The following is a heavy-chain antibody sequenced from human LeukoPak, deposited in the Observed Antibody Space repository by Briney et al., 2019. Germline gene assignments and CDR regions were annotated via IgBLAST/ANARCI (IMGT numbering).Heavy chain of an antibody. V-gene: IGHV4-59*01. J-gene: IGHJ6*02. CDR3: ARTSHIYYYYYGMDV. Sequence: PSETLSLTCTVSGGSISSYYWSWIRQSPGKGLEWIWYIYYSGSTNYNPSLKSRVTISVGTSKNQFSLKLSSVTAADTAVYYCARTSHIYYYYYGMDVWGQGTTVTVSS. CDR1: GGSISSYY. CDR2: IYYSGST.